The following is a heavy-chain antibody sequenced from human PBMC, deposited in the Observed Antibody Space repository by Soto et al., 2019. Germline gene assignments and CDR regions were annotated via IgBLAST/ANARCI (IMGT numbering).Heavy chain of an antibody. V-gene: IGHV4-39*01. CDR3: ARPSRYYYDSSGAFDI. CDR2: IYYSGST. CDR1: GGSISSSSYY. J-gene: IGHJ3*02. Sequence: QLQLQESGPGLVKPSETLSLTCTVSGGSISSSSYYWGWIRQPPGKGLGWIGSIYYSGSTYYNPSLKSRVTISVDTSKNQFSLMLSSVTAADTAVYYCARPSRYYYDSSGAFDIWGQGTMVTVSS. D-gene: IGHD3-22*01.